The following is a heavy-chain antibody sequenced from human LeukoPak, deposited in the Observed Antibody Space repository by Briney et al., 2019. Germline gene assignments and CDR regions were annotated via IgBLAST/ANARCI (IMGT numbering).Heavy chain of an antibody. D-gene: IGHD4-23*01. Sequence: SETLSLTCTVSGGSISSYYWSWVRQPPGKGLEGIGYIYYSGSTYYNPSLKRRVTISVETSKKQFSLKLRCWAAADTAVYYCASSLRGSDVFHYWGQGTLVTVSS. CDR3: ASSLRGSDVFHY. CDR2: IYYSGST. V-gene: IGHV4-59*08. CDR1: GGSISSYY. J-gene: IGHJ4*02.